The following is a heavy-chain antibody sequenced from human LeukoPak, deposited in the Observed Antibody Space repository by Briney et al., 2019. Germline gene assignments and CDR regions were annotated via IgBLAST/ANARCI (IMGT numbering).Heavy chain of an antibody. D-gene: IGHD3-16*02. CDR1: GFTFSSYW. V-gene: IGHV3-74*01. Sequence: SGGSLRLSCAASGFTFSSYWMHWVRQAPGKGLVWVSRINSDGSSTSYADSVKGRFTISRDNAKNTLYLQMNSLRAGDTAVYYCARDRDTPNYDAFDIWGQGTMVTVSS. CDR3: ARDRDTPNYDAFDI. J-gene: IGHJ3*02. CDR2: INSDGSST.